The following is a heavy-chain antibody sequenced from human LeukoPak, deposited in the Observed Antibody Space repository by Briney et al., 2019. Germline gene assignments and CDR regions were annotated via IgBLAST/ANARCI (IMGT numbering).Heavy chain of an antibody. CDR3: ARTRGMSY. V-gene: IGHV4-34*01. CDR1: GGSFSGYY. J-gene: IGHJ4*02. D-gene: IGHD3-16*01. Sequence: KPSETLSLTCAVYGGSFSGYYWSWIRQPPGEGLEWIGEISHSGSTNYNPSLKSRVTISVDTSKNQFSLKLSSVTAADTAVYYCARTRGMSYWGQGTLVTVSS. CDR2: ISHSGST.